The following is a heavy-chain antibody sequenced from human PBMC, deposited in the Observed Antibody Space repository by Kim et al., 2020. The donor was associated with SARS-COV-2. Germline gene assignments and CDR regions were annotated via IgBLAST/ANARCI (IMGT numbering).Heavy chain of an antibody. V-gene: IGHV3-30*01. J-gene: IGHJ4*02. Sequence: YYADSVKGRFTISRDNSKNTLYLQMNGLRAEDTAVYYCARDGGVDSSSWEGLDYWGQGTLVTVSS. D-gene: IGHD6-13*01. CDR3: ARDGGVDSSSWEGLDY.